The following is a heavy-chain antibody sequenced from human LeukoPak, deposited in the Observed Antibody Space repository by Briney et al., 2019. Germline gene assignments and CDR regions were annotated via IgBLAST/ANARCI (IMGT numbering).Heavy chain of an antibody. J-gene: IGHJ6*02. CDR3: AQDRGLYYYGMDV. CDR2: IGIDSGNT. CDR1: GFPFIEYS. D-gene: IGHD3-10*01. Sequence: GGSLRLSCTASGFPFIEYSMNWVRQVPGKGLEWIAYIGIDSGNTKYADSVRGRFTISADKTKNSLYVQMNSLRAEDTAVYYCAQDRGLYYYGMDVWGQGTTVTIS. V-gene: IGHV3-48*01.